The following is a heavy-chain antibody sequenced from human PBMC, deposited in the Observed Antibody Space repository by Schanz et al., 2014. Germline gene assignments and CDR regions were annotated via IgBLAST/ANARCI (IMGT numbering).Heavy chain of an antibody. CDR3: ARDRLECGAECYSVEVFEI. CDR1: GGTFSSFG. Sequence: VQLEQSGAEVKKPGSSVKVSCKASGGTFSSFGINWVRQAPGQGLEWMGRIIPSLGLAKYEQKFQDKVTITADTSTTTAYMELSGRRSEDTAVYYCARDRLECGAECYSVEVFEIWGQGTLVIVSS. V-gene: IGHV1-69*04. J-gene: IGHJ4*02. D-gene: IGHD2-21*01. CDR2: IIPSLGLA.